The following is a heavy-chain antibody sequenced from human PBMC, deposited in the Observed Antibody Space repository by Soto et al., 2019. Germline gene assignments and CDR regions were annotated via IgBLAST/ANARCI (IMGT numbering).Heavy chain of an antibody. CDR2: ISDSGGST. D-gene: IGHD3-10*01. J-gene: IGHJ4*02. CDR1: GFTFSTYA. V-gene: IGHV3-23*01. Sequence: EVQLLESGGGLVQPGGSLRLSCVASGFTFSTYAMNWVRQSPGKGLEWVSTISDSGGSTYYADSVKGRFTISRDNSKNTRYLQMNSLRAEDTAIYYCAKRGATMVRGVLYWGQGTLVTVSS. CDR3: AKRGATMVRGVLY.